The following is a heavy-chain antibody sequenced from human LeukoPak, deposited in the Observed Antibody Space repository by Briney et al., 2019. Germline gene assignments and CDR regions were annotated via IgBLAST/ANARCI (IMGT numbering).Heavy chain of an antibody. J-gene: IGHJ4*02. CDR1: GFTFSSYA. D-gene: IGHD3-22*01. V-gene: IGHV3-23*01. CDR3: EKAGYYYDSSVPPSY. CDR2: ISGSGGGT. Sequence: GGSLRLSCAASGFTFSSYAMSWVRQAPGKGLEWVSAISGSGGGTYYADSVKGRFTISRDNSKNTLYLQMNSLRAEDTAVYYCEKAGYYYDSSVPPSYGAQGTLATFP.